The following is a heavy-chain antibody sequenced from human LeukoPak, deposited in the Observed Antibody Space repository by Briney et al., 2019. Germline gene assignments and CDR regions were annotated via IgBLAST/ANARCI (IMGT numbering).Heavy chain of an antibody. J-gene: IGHJ5*02. CDR2: ISGSGGST. V-gene: IGHV3-23*01. CDR3: AKDTVPRIRYNWFDP. Sequence: GRSLRLSCAASGFTFSSYAMSWVRQAPGKGLEWVSAISGSGGSTYYADSVKGRFTISRDNSKNTLYLQMNSLRAEDTAVYYCAKDTVPRIRYNWFDPWGQGTLVTVSS. CDR1: GFTFSSYA. D-gene: IGHD2-2*01.